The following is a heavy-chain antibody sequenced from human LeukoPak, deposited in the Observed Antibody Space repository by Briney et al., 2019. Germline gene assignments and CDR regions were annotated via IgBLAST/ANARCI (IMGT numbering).Heavy chain of an antibody. Sequence: SETLSLTCGVSGGSISTPNSWSWVRQPPGQGLEWIGEISLAGRTNYNPSLNGRVTMSLDESSNQLSLNLTSVTAADTAIYYCSRESGAFCPFGYWGQGTLVIVPS. V-gene: IGHV4-4*02. J-gene: IGHJ4*02. D-gene: IGHD1-26*01. CDR3: SRESGAFCPFGY. CDR1: GGSISTPNS. CDR2: ISLAGRT.